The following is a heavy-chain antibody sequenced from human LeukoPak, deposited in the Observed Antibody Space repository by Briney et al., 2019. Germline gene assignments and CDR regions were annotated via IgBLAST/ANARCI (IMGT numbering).Heavy chain of an antibody. CDR2: MNPNSGNT. Sequence: GASVKVSCKASGYTFTSYDINWVRQATGQGLEWMGWMNPNSGNTGYAQKFQGRVTMTRNTSISTAYMELSSLRSEDTAVYYCARGAIAAVGKNWFDPWGQGTLVTVSS. CDR1: GYTFTSYD. D-gene: IGHD6-13*01. CDR3: ARGAIAAVGKNWFDP. V-gene: IGHV1-8*01. J-gene: IGHJ5*02.